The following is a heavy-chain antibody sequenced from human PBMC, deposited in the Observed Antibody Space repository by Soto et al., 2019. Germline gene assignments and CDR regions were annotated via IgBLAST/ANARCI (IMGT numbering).Heavy chain of an antibody. Sequence: GGSLRLSCVSSVCTFTRYSMNWVRQAPGKWLEWVSSISSTTNYIYYGDSMKGRFNISRDNDKNSLYVEMNSLRAEDRGVYYCARQAEYLTSNFEYLGQGTPDTVS. CDR1: VCTFTRYS. CDR2: ISSTTNYI. V-gene: IGHV3-21*06. J-gene: IGHJ4*02. CDR3: ARQAEYLTSNFEY. D-gene: IGHD2-2*01.